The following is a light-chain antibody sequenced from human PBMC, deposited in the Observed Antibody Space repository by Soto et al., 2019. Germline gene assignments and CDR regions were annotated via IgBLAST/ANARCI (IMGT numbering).Light chain of an antibody. J-gene: IGKJ1*01. CDR3: QKYNSAPRT. CDR2: AAS. Sequence: DIQMTQSPSSLSASVGDRVTITCRASQGIIDYLAWYQQKPGKAPKLLIYAASTLQSGVPSRFSGSGAGTDFTLTSSSLQPEDVATYYCQKYNSAPRTFGQGTKVKI. V-gene: IGKV1-27*01. CDR1: QGIIDY.